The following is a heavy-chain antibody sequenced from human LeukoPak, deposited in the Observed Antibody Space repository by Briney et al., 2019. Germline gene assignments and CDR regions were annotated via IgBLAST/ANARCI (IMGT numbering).Heavy chain of an antibody. Sequence: GGSLRLSCAASGFTVSSYSMNWVRQAPGKGLEWVSSISSSSSYIYYADSVKGRFTISRDNAKNSLYLQMNSLRAEDTAVYYCARPATYSSSSELDYWGQGTLVTVSS. CDR3: ARPATYSSSSELDY. J-gene: IGHJ4*02. CDR1: GFTVSSYS. D-gene: IGHD6-6*01. V-gene: IGHV3-21*01. CDR2: ISSSSSYI.